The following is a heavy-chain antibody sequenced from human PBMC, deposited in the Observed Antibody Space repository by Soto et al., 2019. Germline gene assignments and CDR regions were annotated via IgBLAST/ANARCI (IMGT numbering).Heavy chain of an antibody. D-gene: IGHD3-22*01. CDR2: IYYSGST. V-gene: IGHV4-31*03. Sequence: PSETLSLTCTVSGGSISSGGYYWSWIRQHPGKGLEWIGYIYYSGSTYYNPSLKSRVTISVDTSKNQFSLKLSSVTAADTAVYYCARDVRWYYYDSSRYYYAGFFDYWGQGTLVTVSS. CDR3: ARDVRWYYYDSSRYYYAGFFDY. CDR1: GGSISSGGYY. J-gene: IGHJ4*02.